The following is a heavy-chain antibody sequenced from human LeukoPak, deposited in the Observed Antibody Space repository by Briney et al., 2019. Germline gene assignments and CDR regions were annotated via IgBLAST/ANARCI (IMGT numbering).Heavy chain of an antibody. J-gene: IGHJ3*02. CDR3: ARDTNLRDSFDI. V-gene: IGHV4-59*01. CDR1: GGSISSYY. Sequence: PSKTLSLTCTVSGGSISSYYWSWIRQPPGKGLEWIGYIYYSGSTNYNPSLKSRVTISVDTSKNQFSLKLSSVTAADTAVYYCARDTNLRDSFDIWGQGTMVTVSS. D-gene: IGHD2-8*01. CDR2: IYYSGST.